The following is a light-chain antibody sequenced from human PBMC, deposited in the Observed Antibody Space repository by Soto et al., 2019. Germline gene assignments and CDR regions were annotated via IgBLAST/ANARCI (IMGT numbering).Light chain of an antibody. CDR3: QQYGSSGT. CDR1: QSVSSSY. Sequence: SQGERATLSCRASQSVSSSYLAWYQQKPGQAPRLLIYGASSRATGIPDRFSGSGSGTDFTLTISRLEPEDFAVYYCQQYGSSGTSGQGTKVDIK. J-gene: IGKJ1*01. CDR2: GAS. V-gene: IGKV3-20*01.